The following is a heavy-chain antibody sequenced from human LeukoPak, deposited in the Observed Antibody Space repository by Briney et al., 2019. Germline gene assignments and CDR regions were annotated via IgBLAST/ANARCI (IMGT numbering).Heavy chain of an antibody. D-gene: IGHD3-22*01. Sequence: SETLSLTCTVSGGSISSYYWSWIRQPPGKGLEWIGYIYYSGSTNYNPSLKSRVTISVDTSKNQFSLKLSSVTAADTAVYYCARDYYDSSGYYYFDYWGQGTLVTVSS. CDR2: IYYSGST. V-gene: IGHV4-59*01. CDR1: GGSISSYY. CDR3: ARDYYDSSGYYYFDY. J-gene: IGHJ4*02.